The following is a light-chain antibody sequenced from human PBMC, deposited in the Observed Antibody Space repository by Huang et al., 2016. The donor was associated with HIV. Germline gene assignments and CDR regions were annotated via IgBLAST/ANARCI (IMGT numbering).Light chain of an antibody. CDR2: GAS. V-gene: IGKV1-13*02. Sequence: AIQLTQSPSSLSASVGDRVTITCRASQGISNSLGWYQQKPGRAPKLLIYGASTLQSGVTSRFSGSGSGTDFTLTISSLQPEDSATYYCQQFSSYSPLTFGGGTKVEIK. J-gene: IGKJ4*01. CDR3: QQFSSYSPLT. CDR1: QGISNS.